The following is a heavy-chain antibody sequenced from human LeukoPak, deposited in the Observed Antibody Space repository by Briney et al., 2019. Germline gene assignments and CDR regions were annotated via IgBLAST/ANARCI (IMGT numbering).Heavy chain of an antibody. CDR3: TRLYYSGSGEVH. V-gene: IGHV3-73*01. J-gene: IGHJ4*02. CDR2: IRDRANSYAT. Sequence: PSETLSLTCTVSGVSTSSSNSYWGWIRQPPGKGLEWIGRIRDRANSYATAYAASVKGRFTISRDDSKNTAYLQMNTLKTEDTAVYYCTRLYYSGSGEVHWGQGTLVTVSS. CDR1: GVSTSSSN. D-gene: IGHD3-10*01.